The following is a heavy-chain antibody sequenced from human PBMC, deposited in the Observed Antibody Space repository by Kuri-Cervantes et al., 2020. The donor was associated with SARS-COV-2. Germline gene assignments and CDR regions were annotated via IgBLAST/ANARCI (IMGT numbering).Heavy chain of an antibody. CDR2: ISGSGGST. J-gene: IGHJ4*02. V-gene: IGHV3-23*01. CDR1: GFNFSRTD. CDR3: AKEGDFWSGYDY. D-gene: IGHD3-3*01. Sequence: GESLKISCAASGFNFSRTDMHWVRQAPGKGLEWVSAISGSGGSTYYADSVKGRFTISRDNSKNTLYLQMNSLRAEDTAVYYCAKEGDFWSGYDYWGQGTLVTVSS.